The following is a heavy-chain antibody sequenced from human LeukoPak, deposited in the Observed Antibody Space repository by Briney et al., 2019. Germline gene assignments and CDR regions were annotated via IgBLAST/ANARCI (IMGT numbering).Heavy chain of an antibody. CDR1: GYIFTDYY. J-gene: IGHJ1*01. V-gene: IGHV1-2*02. D-gene: IGHD3-22*01. Sequence: ASVKVSCKASGYIFTDYYIHWVRQAPGQGLEWMGWIRPNNGDTYYAQKLQGRVTMTRDTSITTAYMELSRLRSDDTAVYYCARPSYDSSDYEYFQHWGQGTLVTVSS. CDR3: ARPSYDSSDYEYFQH. CDR2: IRPNNGDT.